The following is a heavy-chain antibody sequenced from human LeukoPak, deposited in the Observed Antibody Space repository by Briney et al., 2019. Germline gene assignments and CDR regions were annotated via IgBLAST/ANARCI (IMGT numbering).Heavy chain of an antibody. J-gene: IGHJ4*02. CDR2: ISSSTTYI. V-gene: IGHV3-21*01. CDR1: GFTFDSFS. Sequence: GGSLRLSCAASGFTFDSFSINWVRQAPGKGLEWVASISSSTTYIYYAGSVKGRFTISRDNAKNLVYLEMNSLRAEDTAVYYCARVPGEMGATLAYLDYWGQGTLVIISS. CDR3: ARVPGEMGATLAYLDY. D-gene: IGHD1-26*01.